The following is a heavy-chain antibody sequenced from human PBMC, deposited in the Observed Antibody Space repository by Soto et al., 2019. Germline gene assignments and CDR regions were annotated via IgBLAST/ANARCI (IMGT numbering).Heavy chain of an antibody. Sequence: QVQLVQSGAEVKKPGASVKVSCKASGYTFTSYDINWVRQATGQGLEWMGWMNPNSGNTGYAQKFQGRVTMTRNTXMXTPXMELSSLRSEDTAVYYCARVGYYYDSSGYYLSFDYWGQGTLVTVSS. CDR3: ARVGYYYDSSGYYLSFDY. J-gene: IGHJ4*02. CDR1: GYTFTSYD. V-gene: IGHV1-8*01. CDR2: MNPNSGNT. D-gene: IGHD3-22*01.